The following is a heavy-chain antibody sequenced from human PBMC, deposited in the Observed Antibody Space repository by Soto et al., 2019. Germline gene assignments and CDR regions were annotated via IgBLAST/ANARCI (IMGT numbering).Heavy chain of an antibody. V-gene: IGHV4-61*01. CDR3: ARDFAYFDS. CDR1: GGSFKSGSYS. D-gene: IGHD3-3*01. J-gene: IGHJ4*02. Sequence: SETLSLTCTVSGGSFKSGSYSWSWIRQSPGKGLEWIGYVYHTGRTSYNPSLKSRVSISMDTSKNQFSLNLDSVPAADTAVYFCARDFAYFDSWGQGTLVTVSS. CDR2: VYHTGRT.